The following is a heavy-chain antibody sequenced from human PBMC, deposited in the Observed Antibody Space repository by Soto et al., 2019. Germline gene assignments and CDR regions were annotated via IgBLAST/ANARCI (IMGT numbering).Heavy chain of an antibody. Sequence: PGESLRLSCAASGFTFSSYGMHWVRLAPGKGLEWVAVISCDGSNKSYADSVKGRFTISRDNSKNTLYLQMNSLRAEDTAVYYCAKEGTAMVWYFDLWGRGTLVTVSS. J-gene: IGHJ2*01. D-gene: IGHD5-18*01. CDR3: AKEGTAMVWYFDL. V-gene: IGHV3-30*18. CDR1: GFTFSSYG. CDR2: ISCDGSNK.